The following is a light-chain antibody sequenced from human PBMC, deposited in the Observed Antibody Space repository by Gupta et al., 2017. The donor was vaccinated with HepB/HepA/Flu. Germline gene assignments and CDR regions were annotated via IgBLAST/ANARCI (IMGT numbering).Light chain of an antibody. CDR3: QQDDNLPLT. Sequence: DIQMTQSPSSLSASVGDRVTITCQASQDISNYLNWYQQKPGKAPKLLIYDASNLETGVPSRFSGSGSGTDFTFTISSLQPEDIATYYCQQDDNLPLTFGQGTKVDIK. CDR1: QDISNY. J-gene: IGKJ3*01. CDR2: DAS. V-gene: IGKV1-33*01.